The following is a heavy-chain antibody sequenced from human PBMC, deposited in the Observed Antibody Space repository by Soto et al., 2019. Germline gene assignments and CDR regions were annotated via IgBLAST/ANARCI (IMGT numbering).Heavy chain of an antibody. CDR1: GGSISSGGYY. Sequence: TLSLTCTVSGGSISSGGYYRSWIRQHPGKGLEWIGYMFYSGSTYYHPSLKSRVNISADTSKNQFSLRLTSVTPADTAVYYCARDNGYGHFDSWGQGTLVTVSS. CDR3: ARDNGYGHFDS. J-gene: IGHJ4*02. D-gene: IGHD5-12*01. CDR2: MFYSGST. V-gene: IGHV4-31*03.